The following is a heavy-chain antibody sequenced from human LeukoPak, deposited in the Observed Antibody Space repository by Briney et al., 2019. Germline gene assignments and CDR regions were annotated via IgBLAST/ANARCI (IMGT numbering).Heavy chain of an antibody. D-gene: IGHD3-10*01. CDR2: IKQDGSEK. J-gene: IGHJ4*02. V-gene: IGHV3-7*01. CDR1: GFTFSNSW. Sequence: GGSLRLSCAASGFTFSNSWMSWVRQAPGKGLEWVANIKQDGSEKYYVDSVKGRFTISRDNAKNSLYLQMNSLRAEDTAVYYCARDAYGSGSPNAYYFDYWGQGTLVTVSS. CDR3: ARDAYGSGSPNAYYFDY.